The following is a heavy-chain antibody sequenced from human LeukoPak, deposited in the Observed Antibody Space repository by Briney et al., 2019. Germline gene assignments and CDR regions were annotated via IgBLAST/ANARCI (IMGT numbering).Heavy chain of an antibody. CDR3: VKDFGSSWSNWFDL. V-gene: IGHV3-64D*06. Sequence: LAAGALKIYCSAYAFSFSNYPMHWVRQGPGKRLAYASANSGNGASTYYADSGKDRFFISRDNYSTTPNLQMGSLGTDYTAVNYCVKDFGSSWSNWFDLWGQGTLVTVSS. CDR1: AFSFSNYP. J-gene: IGHJ5*02. CDR2: NSGNGAST. D-gene: IGHD6-13*01.